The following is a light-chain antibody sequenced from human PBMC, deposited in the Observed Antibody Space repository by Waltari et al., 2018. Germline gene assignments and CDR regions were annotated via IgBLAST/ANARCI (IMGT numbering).Light chain of an antibody. CDR1: QTVLTDSDTQNY. Sequence: DIVMTLSPDSLAVSLGERATINCKSSQTVLTDSDTQNYVAWYQQKPGQPPKLLLYWSSTRDSGVPDRFTGSGSGTDYTLTITSLQAEDVATYYCHQYSSVPWTFGQGTKVEVK. CDR2: WSS. V-gene: IGKV4-1*01. J-gene: IGKJ1*01. CDR3: HQYSSVPWT.